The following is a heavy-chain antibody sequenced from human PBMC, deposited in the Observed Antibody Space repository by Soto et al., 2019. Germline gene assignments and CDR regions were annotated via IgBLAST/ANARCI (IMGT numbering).Heavy chain of an antibody. D-gene: IGHD3-9*01. J-gene: IGHJ4*02. CDR2: SSWSGGDK. CDR3: VKDSYYDILTGFSYFDY. V-gene: IGHV3-9*01. CDR1: GFTFDNYA. Sequence: EVQLVESGGDLVQPGRSLRLACAASGFTFDNYAMHWVRQLPGKGLEWVSGSSWSGGDKAYAASVKGRCSISRDNATKSLYLHIDSLRLEDTAVYYCVKDSYYDILTGFSYFDYWGRGTPVTVSS.